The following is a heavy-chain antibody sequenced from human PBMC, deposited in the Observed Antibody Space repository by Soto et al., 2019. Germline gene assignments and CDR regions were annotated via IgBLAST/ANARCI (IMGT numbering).Heavy chain of an antibody. Sequence: AETLSLTCAVYGGSFSGYYWSWIRQPPGKGLEWIGEINHSGSTNYNPSLNSRVTISVDTSKNQFSLKLSSVTAADTAVYYCARGDILTGYYRGCEYWGQGTLVIVSS. CDR3: ARGDILTGYYRGCEY. D-gene: IGHD3-9*01. V-gene: IGHV4-34*01. CDR1: GGSFSGYY. CDR2: INHSGST. J-gene: IGHJ4*02.